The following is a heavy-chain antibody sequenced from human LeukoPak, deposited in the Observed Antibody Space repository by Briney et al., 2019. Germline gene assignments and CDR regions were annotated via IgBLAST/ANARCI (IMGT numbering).Heavy chain of an antibody. CDR3: ARYAYSGDFDY. CDR2: ISYDGSNK. CDR1: GFTFSSYA. Sequence: PGGSLRLSCAASGFTFSSYAMHWVRQAPGKGLEWVAVISYDGSNKYYADSVKGRFTISRDNSKNTLYLQMNSLRAEDTAVYYCARYAYSGDFDYWGQGTLVTVTS. D-gene: IGHD4-11*01. V-gene: IGHV3-30-3*01. J-gene: IGHJ4*02.